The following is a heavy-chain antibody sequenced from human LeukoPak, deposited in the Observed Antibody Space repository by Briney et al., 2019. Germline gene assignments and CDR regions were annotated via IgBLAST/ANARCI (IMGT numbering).Heavy chain of an antibody. Sequence: SETLSLTCTVSGGSISSHYWSWIRQSAGKGLEWIGRVFISGNTNYNPSLQGRVTMSVDTSKNQFSLNLSSVTAADTAVYYCARHGSGYYFFDYWGQGTLVTVSS. CDR2: VFISGNT. CDR3: ARHGSGYYFFDY. J-gene: IGHJ4*02. D-gene: IGHD3-22*01. V-gene: IGHV4-4*07. CDR1: GGSISSHY.